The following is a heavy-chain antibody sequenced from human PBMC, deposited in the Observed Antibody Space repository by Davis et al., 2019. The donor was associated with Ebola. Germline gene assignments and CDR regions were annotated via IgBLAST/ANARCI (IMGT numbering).Heavy chain of an antibody. D-gene: IGHD3-10*01. CDR1: GFTFSSYA. Sequence: GGSLRLSCAASGFTFSSYAMHWVRQAPGKGLEWVAVISYDGSNKYYADSVKGRFTISRDNSKNTLYLQMNSLRAEDTAVYYCAREGGLLWFGEADVWGQGTTVTVSS. J-gene: IGHJ6*02. V-gene: IGHV3-30*04. CDR3: AREGGLLWFGEADV. CDR2: ISYDGSNK.